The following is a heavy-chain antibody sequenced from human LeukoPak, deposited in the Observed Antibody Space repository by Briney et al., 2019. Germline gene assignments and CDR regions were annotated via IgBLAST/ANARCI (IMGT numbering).Heavy chain of an antibody. D-gene: IGHD3-22*01. J-gene: IGHJ4*02. Sequence: GGSLRLSCAASGFTFSDYYMSWIRQAPGKGLEWVSYISSSGSTIYYADSVKGRFTISRDNAKNSLYLQMNSLRAEDTAVYYCAKVSRNYYDSSGYYPLRYWGQGTLVTVSS. CDR2: ISSSGSTI. V-gene: IGHV3-11*01. CDR1: GFTFSDYY. CDR3: AKVSRNYYDSSGYYPLRY.